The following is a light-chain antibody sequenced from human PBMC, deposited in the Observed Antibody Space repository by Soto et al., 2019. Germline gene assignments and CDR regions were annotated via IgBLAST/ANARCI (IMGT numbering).Light chain of an antibody. V-gene: IGKV1-5*03. CDR2: KAS. CDR1: QSISSW. CDR3: QQYNSSPLT. J-gene: IGKJ4*01. Sequence: DIQMTQSPSTLSASVGDRVTITCRASQSISSWLAWYQQKPGKAPKLLIYKASSLESGVPSRFSGSGSGTEFTLTISSLQPDDFPTYYCQQYNSSPLTFGGGTKVDIK.